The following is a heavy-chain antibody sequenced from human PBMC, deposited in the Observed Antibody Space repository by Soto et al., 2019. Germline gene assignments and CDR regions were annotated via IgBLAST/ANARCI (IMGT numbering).Heavy chain of an antibody. Sequence: QVQLVESGGGVVQPGRSLRLSCAASGFTFSSYGMHWVRQAPGKGLEWVAVIWYDGSNKYYADSVKGRFTISRDNSKNTLYLQMTSLRAEDTAVYYCARDVMVRGVIDLVYYDYCMDVWGQGTTVTVSS. CDR3: ARDVMVRGVIDLVYYDYCMDV. CDR1: GFTFSSYG. J-gene: IGHJ6*02. D-gene: IGHD3-10*01. CDR2: IWYDGSNK. V-gene: IGHV3-33*01.